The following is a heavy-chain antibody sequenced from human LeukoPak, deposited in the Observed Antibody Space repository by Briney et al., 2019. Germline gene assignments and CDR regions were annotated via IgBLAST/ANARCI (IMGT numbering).Heavy chain of an antibody. V-gene: IGHV4-39*07. J-gene: IGHJ4*02. Sequence: SETLSLTCTVSGGSISSSSYYWGWIRQPPGKGLEWIGSIYYSGSTYYNPSLKSRVTISVDTSKNQFSLKLSSVTAADTAVYYCARASDEVVVIMGMFDYWGQGTLVTVSS. CDR3: ARASDEVVVIMGMFDY. CDR2: IYYSGST. D-gene: IGHD3-22*01. CDR1: GGSISSSSYY.